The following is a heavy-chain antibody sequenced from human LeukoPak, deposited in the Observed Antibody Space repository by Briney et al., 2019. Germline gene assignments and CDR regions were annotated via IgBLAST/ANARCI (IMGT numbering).Heavy chain of an antibody. Sequence: SQTLSLTCTVSGGSISSGSYYWSWIRQPAGKGLEWIGRIYTSGSTNYNPSLKSRVTMSVDTSKNQFSLKLTSVTAADTAVYYCARVTTLRDFWSGYLDYYYYMDVWGKGTTVTVSS. CDR3: ARVTTLRDFWSGYLDYYYYMDV. V-gene: IGHV4-61*02. CDR1: GGSISSGSYY. J-gene: IGHJ6*03. CDR2: IYTSGST. D-gene: IGHD3-3*01.